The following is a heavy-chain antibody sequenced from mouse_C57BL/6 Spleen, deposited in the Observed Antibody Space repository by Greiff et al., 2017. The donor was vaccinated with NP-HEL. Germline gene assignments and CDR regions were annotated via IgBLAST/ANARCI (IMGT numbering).Heavy chain of an antibody. Sequence: LVESGAELVRPGASVKLSCKASGYTFTDYYINWVKQRPGQGLEWIARIYPGSGNTYYNEKFKGKATLTAEKSSSTAYMQLSSLTSEDSAVYFCARRSTYFDYWGQGTTLTVSS. CDR3: ARRSTYFDY. CDR2: IYPGSGNT. J-gene: IGHJ2*01. D-gene: IGHD5-1*01. CDR1: GYTFTDYY. V-gene: IGHV1-76*01.